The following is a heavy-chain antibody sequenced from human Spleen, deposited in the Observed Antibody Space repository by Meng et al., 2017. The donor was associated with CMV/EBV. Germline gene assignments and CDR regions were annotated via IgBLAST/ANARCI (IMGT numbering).Heavy chain of an antibody. D-gene: IGHD3-22*01. J-gene: IGHJ4*02. V-gene: IGHV3-21*04. Sequence: GESLKISCAASGLTFSSSSMNWVRQAPGKGLEWVSSISPTSSYIYYAESVKGRFTISRDNAKNSLFLQMNSLRAEDTAVYYCATYHYDSSGYYLYYFDYWGQGTLVTVSS. CDR2: ISPTSSYI. CDR1: GLTFSSSS. CDR3: ATYHYDSSGYYLYYFDY.